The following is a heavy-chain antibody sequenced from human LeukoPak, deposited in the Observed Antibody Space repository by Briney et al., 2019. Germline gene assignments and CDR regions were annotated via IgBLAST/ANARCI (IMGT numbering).Heavy chain of an antibody. J-gene: IGHJ6*03. D-gene: IGHD1-26*01. V-gene: IGHV1-2*02. Sequence: ASVKVSCKASGYTFTGYYMHWVRQAPGQGLERMGWINPNSGGTNYARKFQGRVTMTRDTSISTAYMELSRLRSDDTAVYYCARSFSGSSLYYYYMDVWGKGTTVTVSS. CDR1: GYTFTGYY. CDR2: INPNSGGT. CDR3: ARSFSGSSLYYYYMDV.